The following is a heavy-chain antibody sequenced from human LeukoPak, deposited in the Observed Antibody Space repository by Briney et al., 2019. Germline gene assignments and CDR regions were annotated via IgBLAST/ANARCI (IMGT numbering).Heavy chain of an antibody. Sequence: ASVRVSCTPSVYTFTDFYLHWVRQAPGQGLVWMGWINPYSGDTRYAEKFQGRVTMTRDTSNSTVYMEVNSLKSDDTAVYYCARLPVTGSGDYWGQGTLVGVSS. CDR2: INPYSGDT. D-gene: IGHD6-19*01. CDR1: VYTFTDFY. V-gene: IGHV1-2*02. J-gene: IGHJ4*02. CDR3: ARLPVTGSGDY.